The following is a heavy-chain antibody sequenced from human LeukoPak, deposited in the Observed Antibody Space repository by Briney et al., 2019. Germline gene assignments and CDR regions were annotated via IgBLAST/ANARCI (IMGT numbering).Heavy chain of an antibody. CDR2: IKSKTDGGTT. V-gene: IGHV3-15*01. Sequence: GGSLRLSCAASGFTFSNAWMSWVRQAPGKGLEWVGRIKSKTDGGTTDYAAPVKGRFTISRDDSKNTLYLQMNSLKTADTAVYYCTTHDFWSGYYNFDYWGQGTLVTVSS. CDR1: GFTFSNAW. CDR3: TTHDFWSGYYNFDY. D-gene: IGHD3-3*01. J-gene: IGHJ4*02.